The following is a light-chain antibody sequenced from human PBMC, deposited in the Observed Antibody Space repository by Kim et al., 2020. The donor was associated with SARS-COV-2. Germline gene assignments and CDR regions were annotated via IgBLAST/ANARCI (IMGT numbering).Light chain of an antibody. CDR1: SIRSYN. V-gene: IGLV3-19*01. Sequence: LGRTVRSTCHGGSIRSYNSSWYQQKPGQAPVLVIYGKNNRPSGIPDRFSGSSSGNTASLTTTGAQAEDEADDYCNSRDSSGNHLVVFGGGTKLTVL. CDR3: NSRDSSGNHLVV. J-gene: IGLJ2*01. CDR2: GKN.